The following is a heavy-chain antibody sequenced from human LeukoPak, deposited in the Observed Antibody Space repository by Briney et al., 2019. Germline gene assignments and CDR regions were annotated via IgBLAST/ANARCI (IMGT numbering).Heavy chain of an antibody. D-gene: IGHD3-3*01. CDR1: GFTFSDYY. V-gene: IGHV3-11*06. CDR2: ISSSSSYT. J-gene: IGHJ4*02. Sequence: GGSLRLSCAASGFTFSDYYMSWIRQAPGKGLEWVSYISSSSSYTNYADSVKGRFTISRDNAKNSLYLQMNSLRAEDTAVYYCARDRYGVIRFLEWLLHFDYWGQGTLVTVSS. CDR3: ARDRYGVIRFLEWLLHFDY.